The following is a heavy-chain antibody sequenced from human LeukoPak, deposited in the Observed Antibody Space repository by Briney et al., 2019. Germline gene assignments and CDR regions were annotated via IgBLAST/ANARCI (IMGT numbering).Heavy chain of an antibody. D-gene: IGHD6-13*01. CDR1: GFTFDDYA. J-gene: IGHJ4*02. CDR2: ISWNSGSI. CDR3: ARDQRQQPRVFDY. Sequence: GGSLRLSCAASGFTFDDYAMHWVRQAPGKGLEWVSGISWNSGSIGYADSVKGRFTISRDNSRNTLYLQMNSLRAEDTAVYYCARDQRQQPRVFDYWGQGTLVTVSS. V-gene: IGHV3-9*01.